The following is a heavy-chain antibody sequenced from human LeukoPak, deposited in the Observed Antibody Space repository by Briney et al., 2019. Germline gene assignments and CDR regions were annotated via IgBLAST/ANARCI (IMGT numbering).Heavy chain of an antibody. J-gene: IGHJ6*03. Sequence: ASVKVSCKASGCTFTSYDINWVRQATGQGLEWMGWMNPNSGNTGYAQKFQGRVTMTRNTSISTAYMELSSLRSEDTAVYYCARGATTLGYYYCMDVWGKGTTVTVSS. CDR2: MNPNSGNT. D-gene: IGHD1-26*01. CDR3: ARGATTLGYYYCMDV. CDR1: GCTFTSYD. V-gene: IGHV1-8*01.